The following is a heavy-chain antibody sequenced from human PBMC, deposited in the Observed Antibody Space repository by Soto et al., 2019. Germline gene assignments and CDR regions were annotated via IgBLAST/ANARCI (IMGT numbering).Heavy chain of an antibody. D-gene: IGHD3-16*01. CDR2: IIPFFKAT. Sequence: QVQLVQSGAEVKKPGSSVKVSCKASGGTFSSHAISWVRQAPGQGLEWMGGIIPFFKATNYAQKFQGRVTITADDSTSTAYMDLYSLRSEDTAVYYCARDVPLNYYDCNFSYSAMEVWGQETTVTVS. CDR1: GGTFSSHA. CDR3: ARDVPLNYYDCNFSYSAMEV. V-gene: IGHV1-69*01. J-gene: IGHJ6*02.